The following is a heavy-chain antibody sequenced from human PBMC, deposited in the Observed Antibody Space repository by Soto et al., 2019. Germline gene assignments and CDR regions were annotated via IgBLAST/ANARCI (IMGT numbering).Heavy chain of an antibody. D-gene: IGHD5-18*01. CDR1: GVTFSRYS. V-gene: IGHV3-21*01. Sequence: GGSLRLSCPASGVTFSRYSMNRVCQAPGKRQEWVSTNSSSSSYIYYADSEMSRYTISRDNAKNSLYLQINSLRAEDTAVYYCAREGIDTAMAPDHDYYYYYMDVWGKVTTVAVYS. CDR3: AREGIDTAMAPDHDYYYYYMDV. CDR2: NSSSSSYI. J-gene: IGHJ6*03.